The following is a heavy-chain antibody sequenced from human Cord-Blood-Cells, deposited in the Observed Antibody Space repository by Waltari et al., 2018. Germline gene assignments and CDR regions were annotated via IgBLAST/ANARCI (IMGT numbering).Heavy chain of an antibody. V-gene: IGHV1-8*03. CDR1: GYTLTSYD. Sequence: VQLVQSGAEVKKPGPSVKVSCQAYGYTLTSYDINWVRRATGQELEWMGWVNPNSGNTCYAQKFQGRVTITRNTSISTAYMELSSLRSEDTAVYYCALVTSSSSENDAFDIWGQGTMVTVSS. CDR3: ALVTSSSSENDAFDI. J-gene: IGHJ3*02. CDR2: VNPNSGNT. D-gene: IGHD6-6*01.